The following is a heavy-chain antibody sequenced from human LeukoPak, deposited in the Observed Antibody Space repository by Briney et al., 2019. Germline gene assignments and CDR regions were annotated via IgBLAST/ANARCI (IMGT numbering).Heavy chain of an antibody. V-gene: IGHV3-49*04. CDR1: GFTFGDLA. J-gene: IGHJ3*02. CDR2: IRSKAYGGTT. Sequence: GGSLRLSCAASGFTFGDLAMSWVRQAPGKGLEWVGFIRSKAYGGTTEYAASVKGRFTISRDDSKSIAYLQMNSLKTEDTAVYYCTLEGDGYIPSAFDIWGQGTMVTVSS. D-gene: IGHD5-24*01. CDR3: TLEGDGYIPSAFDI.